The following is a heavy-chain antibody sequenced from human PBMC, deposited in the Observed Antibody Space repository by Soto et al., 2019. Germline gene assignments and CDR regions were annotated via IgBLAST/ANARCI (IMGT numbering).Heavy chain of an antibody. CDR1: GFIFSSYD. V-gene: IGHV3-33*01. D-gene: IGHD5-18*01. Sequence: QVQLVESGGGVVQPGGSLRVYCAASGFIFSSYDMHWVRQAPGKGLEWVAVIQYDGSNKYYEDSVKGRFTISRDNSKSILYLEMNSLRVEDTAVYYCARGDVRYGDPIDYWGQGTLVTVSS. CDR2: IQYDGSNK. J-gene: IGHJ4*02. CDR3: ARGDVRYGDPIDY.